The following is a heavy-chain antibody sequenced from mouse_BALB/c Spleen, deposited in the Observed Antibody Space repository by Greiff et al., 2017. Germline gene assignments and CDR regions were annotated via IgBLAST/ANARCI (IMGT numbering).Heavy chain of an antibody. CDR2: IDPSDSYT. V-gene: IGHV1-69*02. Sequence: QVQLQQSGAELVKPGASVKLSCKASGYTFTSYWMHWVKQRPGQGLEWIGEIDPSDSYTNYNQKFKGKATLTVDKSSSTVYMQLSSLTSEDSAVYYCARGYGNYVSFAYWGQGTLVTVSA. J-gene: IGHJ3*01. CDR3: ARGYGNYVSFAY. CDR1: GYTFTSYW. D-gene: IGHD2-10*02.